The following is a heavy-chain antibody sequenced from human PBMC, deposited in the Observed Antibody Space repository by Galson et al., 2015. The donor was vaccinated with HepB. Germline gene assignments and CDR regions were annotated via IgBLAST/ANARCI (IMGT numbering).Heavy chain of an antibody. CDR1: GFTFRNYA. J-gene: IGHJ4*02. D-gene: IGHD6-13*01. CDR3: ARVWIAAVGWGTFDY. V-gene: IGHV3-23*01. Sequence: SLRLSCAASGFTFRNYAMSWVRQAPGKGLKWVSVISGSGFSSYYADSVKGRFTISRDNPKNTIFLQMNSLRVEDTAVYYCARVWIAAVGWGTFDYWGQGTLVTVSS. CDR2: ISGSGFSS.